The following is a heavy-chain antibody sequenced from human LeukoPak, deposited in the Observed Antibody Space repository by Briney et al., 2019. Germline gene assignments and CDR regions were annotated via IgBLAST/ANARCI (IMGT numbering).Heavy chain of an antibody. CDR3: ARAERITIFGVVIRTDAFDI. V-gene: IGHV1-18*01. Sequence: ASVKVSCKASGYTFTSYGISWLRQAPEQGLEWMGWISAYNGNTNYAQKLQGRVTMTTDTYTSTAYMELRSLRSDDTAVYYCARAERITIFGVVIRTDAFDIWGQGTMVTVSS. J-gene: IGHJ3*02. CDR2: ISAYNGNT. CDR1: GYTFTSYG. D-gene: IGHD3-3*01.